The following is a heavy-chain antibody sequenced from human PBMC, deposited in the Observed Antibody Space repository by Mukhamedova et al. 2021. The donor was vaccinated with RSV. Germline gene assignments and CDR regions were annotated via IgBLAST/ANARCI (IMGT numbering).Heavy chain of an antibody. Sequence: GYYWSWIRQPPGKGLEWIGEINHSGSTIYNPSLKSRVTISVDTSKNQFSLKLSSVTAADTAVYYCARGAGVVVTAIPDYLGQGTL. J-gene: IGHJ4*02. V-gene: IGHV4-34*01. CDR3: ARGAGVVVTAIPDY. CDR1: GYY. D-gene: IGHD2-21*02. CDR2: INHSGST.